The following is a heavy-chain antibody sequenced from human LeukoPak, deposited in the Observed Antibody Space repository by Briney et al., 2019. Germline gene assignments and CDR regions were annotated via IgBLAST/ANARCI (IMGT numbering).Heavy chain of an antibody. D-gene: IGHD3-22*01. V-gene: IGHV1-18*01. CDR1: GYTFTSYG. Sequence: ASVKVSCKASGYTFTSYGISWVRQAPGQGLEWMGWISAYNGNTNYAQKLQGRVTMTTDTSTSTAYMELSSLRSEDTAVYYCARGSYDSSGYYNTEYFQHWGQGTLVTVSS. CDR3: ARGSYDSSGYYNTEYFQH. J-gene: IGHJ1*01. CDR2: ISAYNGNT.